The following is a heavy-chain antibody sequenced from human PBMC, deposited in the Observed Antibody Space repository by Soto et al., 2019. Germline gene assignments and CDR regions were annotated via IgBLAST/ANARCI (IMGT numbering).Heavy chain of an antibody. D-gene: IGHD6-19*01. Sequence: SETLSLTCTVSGGSISSHYWSWIRQPPGKGLEWIGYIYYSGSTNYNPSLKSRVTISVDTSKNQFSLKLSSVTAADTAVYYCAKGSGWGGFDYWGQGTLVTVSS. CDR2: IYYSGST. V-gene: IGHV4-59*11. CDR3: AKGSGWGGFDY. J-gene: IGHJ4*02. CDR1: GGSISSHY.